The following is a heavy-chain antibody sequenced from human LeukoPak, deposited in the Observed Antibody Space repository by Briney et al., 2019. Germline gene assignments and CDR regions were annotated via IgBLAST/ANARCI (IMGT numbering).Heavy chain of an antibody. D-gene: IGHD2-2*01. V-gene: IGHV3-30-3*01. J-gene: IGHJ6*02. Sequence: GGSLRLSCAASEFTFSSFPMHWVRQAPGKGLEWVAVISYDGSNKYYADSVKGRFTISRDNSKNTLYLQMNSLRAEDTAVYYCARAVVVPAAIAYYYYGMDVWGQGTTVTVSS. CDR2: ISYDGSNK. CDR1: EFTFSSFP. CDR3: ARAVVVPAAIAYYYYGMDV.